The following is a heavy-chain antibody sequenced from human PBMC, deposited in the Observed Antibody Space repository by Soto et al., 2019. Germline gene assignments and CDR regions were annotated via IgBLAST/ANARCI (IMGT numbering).Heavy chain of an antibody. Sequence: SLKISCKGSGYSFTSYWIGWVRQMPGKGLEWMGIIYPGDSDTRYSPSFQGQVTISADKSISTAYLQWSSLKASDTAMYYCARHGDCSGGSCYPNYYYYGMDVWGQGTTVTVSS. D-gene: IGHD2-15*01. V-gene: IGHV5-51*01. CDR1: GYSFTSYW. CDR2: IYPGDSDT. CDR3: ARHGDCSGGSCYPNYYYYGMDV. J-gene: IGHJ6*02.